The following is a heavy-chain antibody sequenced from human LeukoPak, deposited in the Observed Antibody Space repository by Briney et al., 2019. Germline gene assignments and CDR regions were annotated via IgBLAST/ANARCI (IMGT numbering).Heavy chain of an antibody. J-gene: IGHJ4*02. CDR2: ISNDGSNK. CDR3: ARVRPGYYCDY. CDR1: GFTFSSYG. Sequence: GGSLRLSCAASGFTFSSYGMQWFRQAPDKGLEWVAAISNDGSNKYYADSVRGRFTISRDNAKNSLYLQMNSLRAEDTAVYYCARVRPGYYCDYWGQGILVTVSS. V-gene: IGHV3-30*03.